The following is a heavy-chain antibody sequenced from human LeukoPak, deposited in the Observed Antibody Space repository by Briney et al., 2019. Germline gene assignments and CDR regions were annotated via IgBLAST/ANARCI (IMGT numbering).Heavy chain of an antibody. CDR3: TRRYNDYSSGYYYVRDAFDI. V-gene: IGHV3-49*04. D-gene: IGHD3-22*01. Sequence: GGSQSLSCTLSVFTYGEYVMSGVPRAPGEGVEGVGFIRSKAYGGTTKNAASVEGRFTISREESSIIAYLQLNSLKTEHITVFYCTRRYNDYSSGYYYVRDAFDIWGQGTMVTVSS. CDR1: VFTYGEYV. CDR2: IRSKAYGGTT. J-gene: IGHJ3*02.